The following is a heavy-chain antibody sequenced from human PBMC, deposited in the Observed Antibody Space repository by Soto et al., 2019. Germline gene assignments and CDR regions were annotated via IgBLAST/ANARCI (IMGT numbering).Heavy chain of an antibody. Sequence: GSGPTLVNPTQTLTLTCTFSGFSLSTSGMCVSWIRQPPGKALERLARIDWDDDKYYSTSLKTRLTISKDTSKNQVVLTMTNMDPVDTATYYCARNYDFWSGYYAGGDYYYGMDVWGQGTTVTVS. J-gene: IGHJ6*02. CDR2: IDWDDDK. CDR1: GFSLSTSGMC. V-gene: IGHV2-70*11. D-gene: IGHD3-3*01. CDR3: ARNYDFWSGYYAGGDYYYGMDV.